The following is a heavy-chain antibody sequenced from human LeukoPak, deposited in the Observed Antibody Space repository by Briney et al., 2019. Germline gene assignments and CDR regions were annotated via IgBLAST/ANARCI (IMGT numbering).Heavy chain of an antibody. J-gene: IGHJ6*03. Sequence: PSETLSLTCTVSGGSISNYYWSWIRQPPGKGLEWIGYIYYSGSTNYNPSLKSRVTISVDTSKNQFSLKLSSVTAADTAVYYCAREKGLGRGYYYYYMDVWGKGTTVTVSS. CDR2: IYYSGST. V-gene: IGHV4-59*01. D-gene: IGHD1-26*01. CDR3: AREKGLGRGYYYYYMDV. CDR1: GGSISNYY.